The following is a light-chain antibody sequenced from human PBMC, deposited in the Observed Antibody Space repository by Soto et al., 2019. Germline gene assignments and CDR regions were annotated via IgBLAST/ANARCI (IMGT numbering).Light chain of an antibody. CDR3: QHYGSTQGLT. CDR2: GAS. Sequence: EIVLTQSPSTLSLSPGERATIICRASQSVTSSSIAWHQQKPGQAPRLLIYGASSRVTGSPDRFSASGSGTDFTLTISRLESEDSAVYYCQHYGSTQGLTFGRGTKVDIK. J-gene: IGKJ4*01. V-gene: IGKV3-20*01. CDR1: QSVTSSS.